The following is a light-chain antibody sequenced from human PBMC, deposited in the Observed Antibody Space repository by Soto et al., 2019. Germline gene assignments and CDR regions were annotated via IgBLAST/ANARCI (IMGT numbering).Light chain of an antibody. CDR3: QHYNNWPLT. V-gene: IGKV1-5*01. CDR2: AAS. CDR1: QSIGVW. J-gene: IGKJ4*01. Sequence: IPISPSPSTLSASVGDRVTITCRASQSIGVWLAWYQQKPGKAPKLLIYAASSLQSGVPSRFSGSGSGTVFTLTISSLQSEDYAVYYCQHYNNWPLTFGGGTKVDIK.